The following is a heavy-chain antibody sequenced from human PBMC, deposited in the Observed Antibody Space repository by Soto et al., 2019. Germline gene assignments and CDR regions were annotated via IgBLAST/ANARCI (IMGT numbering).Heavy chain of an antibody. CDR3: AKLPQLFLLDYHYYEMDV. J-gene: IGHJ6*02. CDR2: ISGSGGST. CDR1: GFTFSSYA. V-gene: IGHV3-23*01. Sequence: PGGSLRLSCAASGFTFSSYAMSWVRQAPGKGLEWVSAISGSGGSTYYADYVKGRFTISRDNSKNTVYLQMNSLRAEDTAKYYNAKLPQLFLLDYHYYEMDVWGQGTTVTVSS. D-gene: IGHD3-16*01.